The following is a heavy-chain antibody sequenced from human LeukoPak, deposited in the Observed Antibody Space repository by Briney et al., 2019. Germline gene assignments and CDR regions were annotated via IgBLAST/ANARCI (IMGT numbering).Heavy chain of an antibody. Sequence: GRSLRLSCAASGFKFGNFGMHWVRQAPGKGLEWVAVIWYDGSNKYYADSVKGRFAISRDNSKNTKNTLYLQMNSLRAEDTAVYYCARDRENSYFDYWGQGTQVSVSS. V-gene: IGHV3-33*01. J-gene: IGHJ4*02. D-gene: IGHD4-23*01. CDR2: IWYDGSNK. CDR1: GFKFGNFG. CDR3: ARDRENSYFDY.